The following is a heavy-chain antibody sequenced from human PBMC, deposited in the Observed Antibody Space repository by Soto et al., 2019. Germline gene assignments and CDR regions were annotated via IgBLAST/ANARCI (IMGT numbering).Heavy chain of an antibody. D-gene: IGHD6-19*01. J-gene: IGHJ4*02. Sequence: EVQLLESGGDLAQPGGSLRLICAASGFTFSDYAMTWVRQSPGKGLEWVSTITNDGGTNSIDTVKGRFTISRDNSRSTVYLQINSMGAEDTAVYFWSRTDEFNSQSSGWAKRFDSWGQGTLVTVSS. V-gene: IGHV3-23*01. CDR2: ITNDGGT. CDR1: GFTFSDYA. CDR3: SRTDEFNSQSSGWAKRFDS.